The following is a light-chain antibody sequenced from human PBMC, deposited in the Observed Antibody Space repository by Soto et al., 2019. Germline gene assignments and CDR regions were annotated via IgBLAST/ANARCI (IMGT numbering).Light chain of an antibody. CDR3: QVWHNKNDQWI. CDR1: NIGVKS. J-gene: IGLJ2*01. Sequence: SYELTQPPSVSVAPGQTATITCGGSNIGVKSVHWYQQRPGQAPILAVYDDSARPSGITERFSGSNSGNTATLTISRVEAGDEADSYCQVWHNKNDQWIFGGGTKVTVL. V-gene: IGLV3-21*02. CDR2: DDS.